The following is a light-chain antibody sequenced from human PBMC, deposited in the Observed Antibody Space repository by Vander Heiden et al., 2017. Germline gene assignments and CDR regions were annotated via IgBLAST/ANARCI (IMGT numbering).Light chain of an antibody. J-gene: IGLJ2*01. V-gene: IGLV2-11*01. Sequence: QSALTQSSSVSGSPGQSVTIPCPGTRSDIGGYKYVSWYQHPPGKAPKLMFYDVTGRPSGVPDRFSGSKSGNTASLTISGLQAEDEADYYCCSYAGTYTVLFGGGTKLTVL. CDR2: DVT. CDR3: CSYAGTYTVL. CDR1: RSDIGGYKY.